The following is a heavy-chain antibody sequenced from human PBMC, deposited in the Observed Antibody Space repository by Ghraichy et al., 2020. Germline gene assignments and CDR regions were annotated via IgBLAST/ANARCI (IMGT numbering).Heavy chain of an antibody. CDR2: IYPGDSDT. Sequence: GESLNISCEGSGYSFTNYWIGWVRQMPGKGLEWMGIIYPGDSDTKYSPSFQGQVTISADKSFSTTYLQWSSLKASDTAMYYCARLKDVVATIVPFDHWGQGTLLTV. CDR1: GYSFTNYW. D-gene: IGHD1-26*01. V-gene: IGHV5-51*01. CDR3: ARLKDVVATIVPFDH. J-gene: IGHJ4*02.